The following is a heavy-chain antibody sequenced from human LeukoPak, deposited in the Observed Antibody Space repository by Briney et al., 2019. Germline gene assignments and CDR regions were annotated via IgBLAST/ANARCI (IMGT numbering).Heavy chain of an antibody. CDR2: IYYSGST. V-gene: IGHV4-59*08. J-gene: IGHJ4*02. CDR3: ARVSDYYGSGSFDY. CDR1: GGSISSYY. Sequence: SETLSLTCTVSGGSISSYYWSWIRQPPGKGLEWIGYIYYSGSTNYNPSLKSRVTISVDTSKNQFSLKLSSVTAADTAVYYCARVSDYYGSGSFDYWGQGTLVTVSS. D-gene: IGHD3-10*01.